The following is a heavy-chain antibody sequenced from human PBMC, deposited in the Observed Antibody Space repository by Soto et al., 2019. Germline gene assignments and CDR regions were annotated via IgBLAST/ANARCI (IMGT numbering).Heavy chain of an antibody. CDR1: GFTFSSYW. V-gene: IGHV3-74*01. Sequence: RRLSCAASGFTFSSYWMHWVRQAPGKGLVWVSSINSDGSSTCYADSVKGRFTISRDNAKNSLYLQMNSLRAEDTAVYYCARGWVGATLTTYYYCGMDVWGQGTTVTVSS. CDR2: INSDGSST. D-gene: IGHD1-26*01. CDR3: ARGWVGATLTTYYYCGMDV. J-gene: IGHJ6*02.